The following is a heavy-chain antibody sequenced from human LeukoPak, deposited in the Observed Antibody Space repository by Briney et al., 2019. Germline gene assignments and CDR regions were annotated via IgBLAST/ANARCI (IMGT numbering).Heavy chain of an antibody. CDR1: GFTFSTYA. CDR3: ARSRYLDWGGAFDM. Sequence: GGSLRLSCTASGFTFSTYAMTWVRQAPGKGLEWVSSISGGAGSTYYADSVKGRFTISRDGSKNTVYLQLNSLRGEDTAIYYCARSRYLDWGGAFDMWGQGTMVTVSS. CDR2: ISGGAGST. D-gene: IGHD3-9*01. J-gene: IGHJ3*02. V-gene: IGHV3-23*01.